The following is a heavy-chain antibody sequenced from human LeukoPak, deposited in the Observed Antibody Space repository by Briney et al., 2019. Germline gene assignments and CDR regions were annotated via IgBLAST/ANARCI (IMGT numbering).Heavy chain of an antibody. CDR1: GGSISSSSYY. CDR2: IYYSGST. V-gene: IGHV4-39*07. Sequence: SETLSLTCTVSGGSISSSSYYWGWIRQPPGKGLEWIGSIYYSGSTYYNPSLKSRVTISVDTSKNQFSLKLSSVTAADTAVYYCASSPDYYDSSGYQPHAFDIWGQGTMVTVSS. D-gene: IGHD3-22*01. CDR3: ASSPDYYDSSGYQPHAFDI. J-gene: IGHJ3*02.